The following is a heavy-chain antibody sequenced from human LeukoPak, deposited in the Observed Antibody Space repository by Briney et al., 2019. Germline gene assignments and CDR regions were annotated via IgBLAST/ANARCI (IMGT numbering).Heavy chain of an antibody. Sequence: GESLKISCKGSGYSFTSYWIGWVRQMPGKGLEWMGIIYPGDSDTRYSPSFQGQVTISADKSISTAYLQWSSLKASDTAMYYCARRRGYYGSGTHAFDIWGQGTMVTVSS. V-gene: IGHV5-51*01. CDR2: IYPGDSDT. D-gene: IGHD3-10*01. CDR1: GYSFTSYW. J-gene: IGHJ3*02. CDR3: ARRRGYYGSGTHAFDI.